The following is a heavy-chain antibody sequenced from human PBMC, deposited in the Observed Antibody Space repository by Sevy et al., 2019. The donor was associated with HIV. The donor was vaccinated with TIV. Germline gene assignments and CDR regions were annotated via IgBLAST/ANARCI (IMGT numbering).Heavy chain of an antibody. J-gene: IGHJ5*02. Sequence: SKTLSLTCSVSYGPISAYYWNWIRQSPGKGLEWIGSIHYTGSTDYNPPLKSRVTMSLDTSKNQFSLQLKSVTAADTALYYCARAPPVRSGDDSLNWFDPWGQGTLVTVSS. CDR1: YGPISAYY. D-gene: IGHD2-21*02. CDR2: IHYTGST. V-gene: IGHV4-59*12. CDR3: ARAPPVRSGDDSLNWFDP.